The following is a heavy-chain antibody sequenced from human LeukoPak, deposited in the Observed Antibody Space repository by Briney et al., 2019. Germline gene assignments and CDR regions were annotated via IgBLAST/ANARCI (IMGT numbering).Heavy chain of an antibody. V-gene: IGHV3-21*01. CDR3: ARDVVANHFDY. D-gene: IGHD2-15*01. Sequence: GGSLRLSCAASGFTFSSYSMNWVRQAPGKGLEWVSSISSSSSYIYYADSVKGRFTISRDNAKSSLYLQMNSLRAEDTAVYYCARDVVANHFDYWGQGTLVTVSS. CDR2: ISSSSSYI. CDR1: GFTFSSYS. J-gene: IGHJ4*02.